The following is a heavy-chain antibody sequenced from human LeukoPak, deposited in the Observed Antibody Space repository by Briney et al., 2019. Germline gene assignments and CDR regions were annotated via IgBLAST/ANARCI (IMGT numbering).Heavy chain of an antibody. CDR2: IIPISGTA. V-gene: IGHV1-69*13. J-gene: IGHJ4*02. D-gene: IGHD3-22*01. CDR3: ARNSDSSGYYYPFDY. CDR1: GGTFSSYA. Sequence: ASVKVSCKASGGTFSSYAISWVRQAPGQGLEWMGGIIPISGTANYAQKFQGRVTITADESTSTAYMELSSLRSEDTAVYYCARNSDSSGYYYPFDYWGQGTLVTVSS.